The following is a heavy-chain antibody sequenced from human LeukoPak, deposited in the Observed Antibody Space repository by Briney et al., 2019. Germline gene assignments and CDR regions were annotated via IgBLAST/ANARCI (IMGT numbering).Heavy chain of an antibody. D-gene: IGHD5-12*01. V-gene: IGHV1-69*05. J-gene: IGHJ4*02. CDR1: GGTFSSYA. CDR3: ARGGVSGYDFEGNFDY. Sequence: ASVKVSCKASGGTFSSYAISWVRQAPGQGLEWMGGIIPIFGTANYAQKFQGRVTITTDESTSAAYMELSSLRSEDTAVYYCARGGVSGYDFEGNFDYWGQGTLVTVSS. CDR2: IIPIFGTA.